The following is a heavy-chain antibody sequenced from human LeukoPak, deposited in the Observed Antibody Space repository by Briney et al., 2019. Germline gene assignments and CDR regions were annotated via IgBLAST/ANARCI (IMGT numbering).Heavy chain of an antibody. CDR2: ISAYNGNT. D-gene: IGHD6-13*01. Sequence: ASVKVSCKASGYTFTSYGISWVRQAPGQGLEWMGWISAYNGNTNYAQKLQGRVTMTTDTSTSTAYMELRSLRSDDTAVYYCARVRSPLTAAGTAAFDIWGQGTMVTVSS. CDR1: GYTFTSYG. V-gene: IGHV1-18*01. J-gene: IGHJ3*02. CDR3: ARVRSPLTAAGTAAFDI.